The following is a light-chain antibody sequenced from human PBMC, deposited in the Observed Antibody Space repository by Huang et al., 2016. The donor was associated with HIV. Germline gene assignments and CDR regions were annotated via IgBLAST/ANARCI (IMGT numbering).Light chain of an antibody. V-gene: IGKV1-5*03. Sequence: DIQMTQSPSTLSASVGDRATITWRASQSISSLVAWYQQKPGKAPKLLIYKGSNLETGVSSRFSGSGSGTEFTLTINSLQPDDFASYYCQQYISYPWTFGQGTKVEIK. J-gene: IGKJ1*01. CDR3: QQYISYPWT. CDR2: KGS. CDR1: QSISSL.